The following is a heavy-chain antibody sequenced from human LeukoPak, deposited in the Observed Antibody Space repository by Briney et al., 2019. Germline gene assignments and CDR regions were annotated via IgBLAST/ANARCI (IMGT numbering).Heavy chain of an antibody. V-gene: IGHV4-59*01. D-gene: IGHD3-3*01. Sequence: SETLSLTCTVSGGSISSYYWSWIRQPPGKGLEWIGYIYYSGSTNYNPSLKSRVTISVDTSKNQFSLKLSSVTAADTAVYYCARESYDFGSLWGQGTLVTVSS. J-gene: IGHJ4*02. CDR3: ARESYDFGSL. CDR1: GGSISSYY. CDR2: IYYSGST.